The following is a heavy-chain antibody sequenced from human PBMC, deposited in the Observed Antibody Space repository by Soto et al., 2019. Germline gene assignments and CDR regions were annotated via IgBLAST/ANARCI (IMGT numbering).Heavy chain of an antibody. V-gene: IGHV4-61*01. CDR1: GGSVRDGSYY. Sequence: PSETLSLTCTVSGGSVRDGSYYCAWLRQPPGKGLEWIGHIYHSGSTIYNPSLKSRVTISIDTSKSQFSLNLNSMTAADTAVYYCEGYNWNYYSDPWGQGTLVTVYS. CDR3: EGYNWNYYSDP. CDR2: IYHSGST. D-gene: IGHD1-7*01. J-gene: IGHJ5*02.